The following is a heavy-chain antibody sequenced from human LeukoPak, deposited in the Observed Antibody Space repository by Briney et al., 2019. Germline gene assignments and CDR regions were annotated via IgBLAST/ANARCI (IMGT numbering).Heavy chain of an antibody. V-gene: IGHV3-7*04. CDR3: TRVGYIDEGIDY. D-gene: IGHD5-24*01. CDR2: IKQDGSKK. J-gene: IGHJ4*02. Sequence: PGGSLRLSCVASGFPSSSYWMTWVRQAPGKGLEWVANIKQDGSKKSYVDSVKGRFTISRDNAKNSLYLQMNSLRAEDTAINYCTRVGYIDEGIDYWGQGTLVTVSS. CDR1: GFPSSSYW.